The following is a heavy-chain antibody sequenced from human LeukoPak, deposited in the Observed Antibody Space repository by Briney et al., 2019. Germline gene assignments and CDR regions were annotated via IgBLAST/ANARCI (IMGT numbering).Heavy chain of an antibody. D-gene: IGHD5-12*01. Sequence: GGSLRLSCAASGFTFDDYAMHWVRQAPGKGLEWVSGISWNSGSIGYADSVKGRFTISRDNARNSMYLQMNSLRAEDTAVYYCARWDIRGTAHQLDYWGQGTLVTVSS. CDR3: ARWDIRGTAHQLDY. V-gene: IGHV3-9*01. J-gene: IGHJ4*02. CDR1: GFTFDDYA. CDR2: ISWNSGSI.